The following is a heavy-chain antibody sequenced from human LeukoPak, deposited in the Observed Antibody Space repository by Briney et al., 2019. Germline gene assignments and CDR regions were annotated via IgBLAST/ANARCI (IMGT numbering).Heavy chain of an antibody. J-gene: IGHJ4*02. Sequence: GASVKVSCKASGGTFGSYAISWVRQAPGQGLEWMGGIIPIFGTANYAQKFQGRVTITADESTSTAYMELSSLRSEDTAVYYCARGPPQMATLGYWGQGTLVTVSS. CDR1: GGTFGSYA. CDR3: ARGPPQMATLGY. CDR2: IIPIFGTA. V-gene: IGHV1-69*13. D-gene: IGHD5-24*01.